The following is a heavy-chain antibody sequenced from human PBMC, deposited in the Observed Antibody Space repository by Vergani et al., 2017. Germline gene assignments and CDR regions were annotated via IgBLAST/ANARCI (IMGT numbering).Heavy chain of an antibody. Sequence: QVQLQQWGAGLLKPSETLSLTCAVYGGSFSGYYWSWIRQPPGKGLEWIGEINHSGSTNYNPSLKSRVTISVDTSKNQFSLKLSSVTAADTAVYYCARGIAVAATGAFDIWGQGTMVTVSS. CDR1: GGSFSGYY. D-gene: IGHD6-19*01. J-gene: IGHJ3*02. CDR3: ARGIAVAATGAFDI. CDR2: INHSGST. V-gene: IGHV4-34*01.